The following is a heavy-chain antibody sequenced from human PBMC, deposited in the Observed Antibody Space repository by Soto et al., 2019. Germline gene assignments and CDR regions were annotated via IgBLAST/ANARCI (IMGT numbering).Heavy chain of an antibody. CDR2: INDSGST. V-gene: IGHV4-34*01. Sequence: SETLSLSCAVYGGAFRGYYWSWIRQPPGKGLEWLGEINDSGSTNYNPSLKSRITISLDTSKKEISLRLSSVTAADTAVYYCARERGRYCSGESCYPFGPWGQGALVT. J-gene: IGHJ5*02. CDR1: GGAFRGYY. CDR3: ARERGRYCSGESCYPFGP. D-gene: IGHD2-15*01.